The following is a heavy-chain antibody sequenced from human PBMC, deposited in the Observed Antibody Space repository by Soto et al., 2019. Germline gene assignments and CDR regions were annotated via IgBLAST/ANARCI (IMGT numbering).Heavy chain of an antibody. CDR2: IYYSGST. CDR1: GGSISSYY. Sequence: SETLSLTCTVSGGSISSYYWSWIRQPPGKGLEWIGYIYYSGSTNYNPSLKSRVTISVDTSKNQFSLKLSSVTAADTAVYYCARALSSGIAVAGHYYYGMDVWGQRTTVTVSS. V-gene: IGHV4-59*01. CDR3: ARALSSGIAVAGHYYYGMDV. D-gene: IGHD6-19*01. J-gene: IGHJ6*02.